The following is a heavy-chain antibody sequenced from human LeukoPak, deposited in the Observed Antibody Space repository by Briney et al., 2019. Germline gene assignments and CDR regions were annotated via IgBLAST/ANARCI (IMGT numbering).Heavy chain of an antibody. V-gene: IGHV4-38-2*01. CDR2: MYHSGDT. CDR3: AKVGAYGDYARHDY. J-gene: IGHJ4*02. Sequence: PSETLSLTCAVSGYSITSGSYWGWIRPPPGKGLEWIGNMYHSGDTYHNPSLKSRVTISADTSKNQFSLKLTSVTAADTAVYYCAKVGAYGDYARHDYWGQGALVTVS. CDR1: GYSITSGSY. D-gene: IGHD4-17*01.